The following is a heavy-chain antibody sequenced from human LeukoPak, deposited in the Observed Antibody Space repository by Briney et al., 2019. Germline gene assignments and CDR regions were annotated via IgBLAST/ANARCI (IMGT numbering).Heavy chain of an antibody. V-gene: IGHV3-7*01. Sequence: GGSLRLSCVASGFAFSSYSISSVRQAPGKGLEWVANIKQDGGEKYYVDSVKGRFTISRDNAKNSLFLQMNSLRVEDTAVYYCARLGGSYYTYWGQGTLVTVSS. D-gene: IGHD1-26*01. J-gene: IGHJ4*02. CDR1: GFAFSSYS. CDR2: IKQDGGEK. CDR3: ARLGGSYYTY.